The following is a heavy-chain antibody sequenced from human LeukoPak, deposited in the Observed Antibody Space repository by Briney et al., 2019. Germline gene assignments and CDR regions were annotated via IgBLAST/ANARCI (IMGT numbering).Heavy chain of an antibody. CDR1: GGSFSGYY. V-gene: IGHV4-34*01. D-gene: IGHD3-10*01. CDR2: INHSGST. J-gene: IGHJ5*02. Sequence: PSETLSLTCAVYGGSFSGYYWSWIRQPPGKGLEWIGEINHSGSTNYNPSLKSRVTISVDTSKNQFSLKLSSVTAADTAVYYCARALYGSGYWFDPWGQGTLVTVSS. CDR3: ARALYGSGYWFDP.